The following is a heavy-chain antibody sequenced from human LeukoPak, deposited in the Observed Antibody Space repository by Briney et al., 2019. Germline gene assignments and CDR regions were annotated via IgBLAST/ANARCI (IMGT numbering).Heavy chain of an antibody. CDR3: ARNVGYCSSTSCYDAFDI. D-gene: IGHD2-2*01. Sequence: ASVKVSCKASGYTFTGYYMHWVRQAPGQGLEWMGWINPNSGGTNYAQKFQGRVTMTRDTSISTAYMELSRLRSDDTAVYYCARNVGYCSSTSCYDAFDIWGKGTTVTVSS. J-gene: IGHJ3*02. CDR1: GYTFTGYY. CDR2: INPNSGGT. V-gene: IGHV1-2*02.